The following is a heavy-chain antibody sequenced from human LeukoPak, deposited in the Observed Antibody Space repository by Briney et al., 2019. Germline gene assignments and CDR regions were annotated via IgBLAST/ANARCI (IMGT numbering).Heavy chain of an antibody. CDR1: GFTFSSYA. CDR2: ISYDGSNK. J-gene: IGHJ4*02. V-gene: IGHV3-30-3*01. D-gene: IGHD3-22*01. CDR3: AREYYYDSSGSPDY. Sequence: GGSLRLSCAASGFTFSSYAMHWVRQAPGKGLEWVAVISYDGSNKYYADSVKGRLTISRDNSKNTLYLQMNSLRAEDTAVYYCAREYYYDSSGSPDYWGQGTLVTVSS.